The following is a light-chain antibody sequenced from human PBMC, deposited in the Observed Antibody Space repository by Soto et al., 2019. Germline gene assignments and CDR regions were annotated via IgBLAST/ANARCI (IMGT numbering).Light chain of an antibody. CDR2: AAS. Sequence: DIQMTQSPSSLSASVGDRVTITCRASQSIASYLNWYQQKPGKAPKILIYAASSLQSGVPSRFSGSGSGTDVTLIISRLQPEDFATYLCQQSYSPPITFGQGTRLEIK. CDR1: QSIASY. CDR3: QQSYSPPIT. V-gene: IGKV1-39*01. J-gene: IGKJ5*01.